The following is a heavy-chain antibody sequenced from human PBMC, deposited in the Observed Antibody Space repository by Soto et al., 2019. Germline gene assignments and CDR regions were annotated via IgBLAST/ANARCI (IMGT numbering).Heavy chain of an antibody. CDR3: ATAEVDY. V-gene: IGHV3-74*03. Sequence: GSLRLSCAASGFTFGDYWMHWVRQPPGRGPEWVSRMTGDGRTTQYADSVKGRFTASRDNAKSTLYLQMNSLRAEDTAVYYCATAEVDYWGPGTLVTVSS. CDR2: MTGDGRTT. CDR1: GFTFGDYW. J-gene: IGHJ4*02.